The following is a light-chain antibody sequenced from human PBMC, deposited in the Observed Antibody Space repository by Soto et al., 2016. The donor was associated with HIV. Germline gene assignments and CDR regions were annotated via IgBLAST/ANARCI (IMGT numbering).Light chain of an antibody. CDR1: NVGSKS. CDR2: DDS. CDR3: QVWDASTDLVV. J-gene: IGLJ2*01. V-gene: IGLV3-21*02. Sequence: SYVLTQPPSLSVAPRQTARITCGGNNVGSKSVQWYQQKPGQAPVLVVYDDSDWPSGIPERFSGSNSGNTATLSISRVEAGDEADYYCQVWDASTDLVVFGGGTKLTVL.